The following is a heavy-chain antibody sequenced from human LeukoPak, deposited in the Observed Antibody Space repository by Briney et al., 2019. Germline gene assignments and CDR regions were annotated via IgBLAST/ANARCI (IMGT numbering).Heavy chain of an antibody. CDR3: GKEMTWMVTVEY. V-gene: IGHV3-23*01. J-gene: IGHJ4*02. CDR1: GFTFSTSA. CDR2: ISGSGGKT. Sequence: PGGSLRLSCVASGFTFSTSAMSWVRQAPGKGLEWVSAISGSGGKTYYADSVKGRFTISRDNSQNTLYLYMNSLRADDTAVYYCGKEMTWMVTVEYWGQGTLVTVPS. D-gene: IGHD5-18*01.